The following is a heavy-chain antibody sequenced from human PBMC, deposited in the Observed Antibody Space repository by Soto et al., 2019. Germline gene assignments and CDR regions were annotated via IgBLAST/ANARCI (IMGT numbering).Heavy chain of an antibody. D-gene: IGHD6-13*01. Sequence: VQLLESGGGLVQPGGSLRLSCAASGFTFSSYAMSWVRQAPGKGLEWVSAISGSGGSTYYADSVKGRFTISRDNSKNTLYLQMNSLRAEDTAVYYCAKIPNRGDRFSSSWYFDYWGQGTLVTVSS. V-gene: IGHV3-23*01. J-gene: IGHJ4*02. CDR3: AKIPNRGDRFSSSWYFDY. CDR1: GFTFSSYA. CDR2: ISGSGGST.